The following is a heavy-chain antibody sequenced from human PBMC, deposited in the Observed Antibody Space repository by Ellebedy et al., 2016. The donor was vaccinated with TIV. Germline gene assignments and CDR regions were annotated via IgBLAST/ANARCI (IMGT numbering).Heavy chain of an antibody. D-gene: IGHD3-10*01. V-gene: IGHV5-51*01. Sequence: GGSLRLSCKGSGYSFTSYWIGWVRQMPGKGLEWMGIIYPGDSDTRYSPSFQGQVTISADKSISTAYLQWSSLKASDTAMYYCASSSGSRSREALDLWGQGTVVSVS. CDR3: ASSSGSRSREALDL. CDR1: GYSFTSYW. CDR2: IYPGDSDT. J-gene: IGHJ3*01.